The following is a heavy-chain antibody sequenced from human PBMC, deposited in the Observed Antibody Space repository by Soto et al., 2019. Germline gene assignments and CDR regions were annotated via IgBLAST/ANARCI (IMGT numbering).Heavy chain of an antibody. CDR2: IYPGDSDT. Sequence: GESLKISCKGSGYSFTSYWIGWVRQMPGKGLEWMGIIYPGDSDTRYSPSFQGQVTISADKSISTAYLQWSSLKASDTAMYYCARQMLPVAYYYGMDVWGQGTTVTVSS. CDR3: ARQMLPVAYYYGMDV. D-gene: IGHD3-10*02. V-gene: IGHV5-51*01. CDR1: GYSFTSYW. J-gene: IGHJ6*02.